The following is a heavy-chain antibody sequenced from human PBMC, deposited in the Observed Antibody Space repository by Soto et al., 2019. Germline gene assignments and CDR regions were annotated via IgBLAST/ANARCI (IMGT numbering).Heavy chain of an antibody. V-gene: IGHV3-74*01. CDR3: ARLNGDDAFDI. CDR1: GFTFSSYW. D-gene: IGHD3-10*01. CDR2: INSDGSST. J-gene: IGHJ3*02. Sequence: GGSLRLSCAASGFTFSSYWMHWVRQAPGKGLVWVSRINSDGSSTSYADSVKGRFTISRDNAKNTLYLQMNSLRAEDTAVYYCARLNGDDAFDIWGQGTMVTVSS.